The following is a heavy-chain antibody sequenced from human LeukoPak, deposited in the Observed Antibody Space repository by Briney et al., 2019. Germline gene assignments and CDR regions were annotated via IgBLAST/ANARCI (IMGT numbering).Heavy chain of an antibody. CDR1: STYYY. V-gene: IGHV4-59*01. D-gene: IGHD1-26*01. Sequence: SETLSLTCTASSTYYYWSWIRQSPGKGLEWIGCVYYSGSPDYNPSLKSRVTISVDASNNKLSLKLTSVTAADTAVYYCAKGSYSFDYRGQGTQVTVSS. J-gene: IGHJ4*02. CDR2: VYYSGSP. CDR3: AKGSYSFDY.